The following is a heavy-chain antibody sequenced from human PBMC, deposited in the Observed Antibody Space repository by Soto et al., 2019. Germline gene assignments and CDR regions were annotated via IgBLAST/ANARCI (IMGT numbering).Heavy chain of an antibody. D-gene: IGHD6-19*01. Sequence: EVQLVESGGGLVQPGGSLRLSCAASGFTFSNDWMSWVRQAPGKGLEWVANIKQDGSQNYYVDSVKGRFTTSRDNTKNSFYLQMNSLRAEDTAVDYCARDHINGWKCDDWGRGTLVTVSS. CDR2: IKQDGSQN. V-gene: IGHV3-7*01. CDR1: GFTFSNDW. J-gene: IGHJ4*02. CDR3: ARDHINGWKCDD.